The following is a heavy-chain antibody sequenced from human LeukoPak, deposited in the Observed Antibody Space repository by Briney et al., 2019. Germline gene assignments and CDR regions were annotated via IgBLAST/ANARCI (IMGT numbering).Heavy chain of an antibody. CDR2: ISCDGETT. Sequence: GGSLRLSCAATGFTFDDYAMHGLRQLPGKGLEWVSYISCDGETTGNADSVQGRGTVSRDTAKKSLYLQMNSLRTEDTAVYYCARDPLGDYYGSGNHMDVWGKGTMVTVSS. CDR1: GFTFDDYA. D-gene: IGHD3-10*01. V-gene: IGHV3-20*04. J-gene: IGHJ6*03. CDR3: ARDPLGDYYGSGNHMDV.